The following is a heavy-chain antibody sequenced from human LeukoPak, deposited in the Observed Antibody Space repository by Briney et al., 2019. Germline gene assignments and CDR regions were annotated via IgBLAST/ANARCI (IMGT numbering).Heavy chain of an antibody. CDR3: ARHLNTDMVKAPFDY. CDR2: IHYSGTT. D-gene: IGHD5-18*01. CDR1: GGSISTYY. Sequence: SETLSLTCTVSGGSISTYYWSWIRQSPGKGLEWIGCIHYSGTTNYNPSLKSRGTISVDTSKNQFSLTLSSVTAADTAVYYCARHLNTDMVKAPFDYWGQGTLVTVSS. V-gene: IGHV4-59*08. J-gene: IGHJ4*02.